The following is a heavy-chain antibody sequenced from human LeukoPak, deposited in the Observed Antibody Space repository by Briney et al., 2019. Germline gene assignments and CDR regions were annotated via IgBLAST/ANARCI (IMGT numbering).Heavy chain of an antibody. CDR1: GFTFSSYS. CDR2: IKSSTSYI. Sequence: GRSLRLSCAASGFTFSSYSMNWVRQAPGKGLEWVSSIKSSTSYIYYADSVKGRFTISRDNAKNSLYLQMNSLRAEDTAVYYCARDLDGSATFDDWGEGTLVTVSS. CDR3: ARDLDGSATFDD. V-gene: IGHV3-21*01. D-gene: IGHD1-26*01. J-gene: IGHJ4*02.